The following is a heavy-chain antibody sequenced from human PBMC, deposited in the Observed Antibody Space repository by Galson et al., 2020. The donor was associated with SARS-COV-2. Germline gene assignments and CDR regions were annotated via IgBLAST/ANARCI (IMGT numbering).Heavy chain of an antibody. CDR3: ARGHTILNTSGYSYYFDD. D-gene: IGHD3-22*01. CDR1: GFTFSIYG. V-gene: IGHV3-33*01. Sequence: TGGSLRLSCAASGFTFSIYGMHWVRQAPGKGLEWVAVIWYDGTNKYYADSVKGRFTISRDNSKNTVYLQMESLRAEETAVYYCARGHTILNTSGYSYYFDDWGQGALETGSS. CDR2: IWYDGTNK. J-gene: IGHJ4*02.